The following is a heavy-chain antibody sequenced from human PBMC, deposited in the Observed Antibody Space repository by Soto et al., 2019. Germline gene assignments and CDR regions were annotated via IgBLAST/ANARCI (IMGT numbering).Heavy chain of an antibody. CDR1: SSYY. V-gene: IGHV3-66*01. Sequence: SSYYWGWIRQPPGKGLEWVSVIYTGGSTYYADSVKGGFSISRDNSKNTVYLQMNSLRADDTAVYYCLGHDYGAYWGQGTLVTVSS. CDR3: LGHDYGAY. CDR2: IYTGGST. J-gene: IGHJ4*02.